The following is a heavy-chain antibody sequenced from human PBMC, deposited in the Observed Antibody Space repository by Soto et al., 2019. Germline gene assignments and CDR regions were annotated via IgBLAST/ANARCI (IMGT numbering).Heavy chain of an antibody. V-gene: IGHV1-2*02. CDR2: INANSGGT. CDR1: GYTFTGYY. D-gene: IGHD2-21*01. Sequence: ASVKVSCKASGYTFTGYYMHWVRQAPGQGLEWMGWINANSGGTNYAQKFQGRVTMTTDTSTSTAYMELRSLRSDDTAVYYCARDTKLFVDDFDYWGQGTLVTVSS. J-gene: IGHJ4*02. CDR3: ARDTKLFVDDFDY.